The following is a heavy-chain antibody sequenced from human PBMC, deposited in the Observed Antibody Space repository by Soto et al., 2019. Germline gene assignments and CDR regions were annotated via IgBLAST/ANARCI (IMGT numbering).Heavy chain of an antibody. CDR3: ARERPHYCSGGSCYLDY. Sequence: SVKVSCKASGGTFSSYTISWVRQAPGQGLEWMGRIIPILGIANYAQKFQGRVTITADKSTSTACMELSSLRSEDTAVYYCARERPHYCSGGSCYLDYWGQGTLVTVSS. J-gene: IGHJ4*02. CDR2: IIPILGIA. D-gene: IGHD2-15*01. CDR1: GGTFSSYT. V-gene: IGHV1-69*04.